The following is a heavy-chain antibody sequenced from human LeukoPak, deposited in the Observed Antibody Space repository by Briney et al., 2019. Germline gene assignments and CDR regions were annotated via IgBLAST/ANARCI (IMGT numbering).Heavy chain of an antibody. Sequence: SETLSLTCTVSGGSISSGDYYWSWIRQPPGKGLEWIGYIYYSGSTYYNPSLKSRVTISVDTSKNQFSLKLSSVTAADTAVYYCARENQLLSDAFDIWGQGTMVTVSS. D-gene: IGHD2-2*01. CDR1: GGSISSGDYY. J-gene: IGHJ3*02. CDR3: ARENQLLSDAFDI. CDR2: IYYSGST. V-gene: IGHV4-30-4*08.